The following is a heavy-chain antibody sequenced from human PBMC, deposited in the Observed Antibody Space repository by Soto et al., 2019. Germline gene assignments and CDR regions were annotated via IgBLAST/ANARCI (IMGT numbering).Heavy chain of an antibody. CDR3: ATSQKGYNWNYFDH. D-gene: IGHD1-20*01. CDR1: GGSISGSYYY. J-gene: IGHJ4*02. CDR2: VFYTGFT. V-gene: IGHV4-39*01. Sequence: SETLSLTCAVSGGSISGSYYYWAWLRQSPGKGPEWIGSVFYTGFTSYNPSLESRVSVSVDTSKRQFSLKLSAVTAADTAVYYCATSQKGYNWNYFDHWGQGALVTVSS.